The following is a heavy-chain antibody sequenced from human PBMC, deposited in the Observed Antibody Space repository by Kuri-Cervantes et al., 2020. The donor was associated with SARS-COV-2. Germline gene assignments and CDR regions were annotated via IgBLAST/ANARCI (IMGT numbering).Heavy chain of an antibody. V-gene: IGHV3-66*01. CDR2: ISGSGGST. J-gene: IGHJ6*03. D-gene: IGHD3-3*01. CDR3: ARGVGIFGVVYYYYYMDV. Sequence: ETLSLTCTVSGGSISSHYWSWIRQPPGKGLEWVSAISGSGGSTYYADSVKGRFTISRDNSKNTLYLQMGSLRAEDMAVYYCARGVGIFGVVYYYYYMDVWGKGTTVTVSS. CDR1: GGSISSHY.